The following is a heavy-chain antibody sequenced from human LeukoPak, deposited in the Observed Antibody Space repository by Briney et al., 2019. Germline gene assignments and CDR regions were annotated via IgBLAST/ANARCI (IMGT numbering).Heavy chain of an antibody. J-gene: IGHJ4*02. CDR2: IYYSGST. CDR1: GGSFSNYY. CDR3: ARHYSGSDRYYFDY. D-gene: IGHD5-12*01. V-gene: IGHV4-59*01. Sequence: PSETLSLTCAVYGGSFSNYYWSWIRQPPGKGLEWIGYIYYSGSTNYNPSLKSRVTISVDTSKNQFSLKLSSVTAADTAVYFCARHYSGSDRYYFDYWGQGTLVTVSS.